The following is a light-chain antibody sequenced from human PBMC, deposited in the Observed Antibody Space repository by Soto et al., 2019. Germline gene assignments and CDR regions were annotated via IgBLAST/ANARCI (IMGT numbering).Light chain of an antibody. Sequence: QTVVTQPPSVSGAPGQRVTISCTGSSSNIGAGYDVHWYQQLPGTAPKLLIYGNSNRPSGVPDRFSGSKSGTSASLAITGLQAEDEADYYCQSYDSSFYVFGTGTKVTVL. CDR1: SSNIGAGYD. CDR2: GNS. V-gene: IGLV1-40*01. CDR3: QSYDSSFYV. J-gene: IGLJ1*01.